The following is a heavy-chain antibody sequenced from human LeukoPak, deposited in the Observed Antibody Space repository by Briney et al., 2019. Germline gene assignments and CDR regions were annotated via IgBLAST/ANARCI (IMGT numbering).Heavy chain of an antibody. CDR3: AALGATRFFYAFDI. D-gene: IGHD1-26*01. V-gene: IGHV1-58*02. Sequence: SVKVSCKASGFTFTSSAMQWVRLARGQRLEWIGWIVVGSGNTNYAQKFQERVTITRDMSTSTAYMELSSLRSEDTAVYYCAALGATRFFYAFDIWGQGTMVTVSS. CDR2: IVVGSGNT. J-gene: IGHJ3*02. CDR1: GFTFTSSA.